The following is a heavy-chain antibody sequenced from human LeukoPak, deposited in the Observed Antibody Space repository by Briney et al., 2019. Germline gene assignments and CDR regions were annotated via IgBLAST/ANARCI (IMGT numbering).Heavy chain of an antibody. D-gene: IGHD3-16*02. CDR3: AKKGCYDYVWGSYRYRCWSGPRSTNYFDY. V-gene: IGHV3-23*01. CDR2: ISGSGGST. Sequence: GGSLRLSCAASGFTFSSYGMSWVRQAPGKGLEWVSAISGSGGSTYYADSAKGRFTISRDNSKNTLYLQMNSLRAEDTAVYYCAKKGCYDYVWGSYRYRCWSGPRSTNYFDYWGQGTLVTVSS. J-gene: IGHJ4*02. CDR1: GFTFSSYG.